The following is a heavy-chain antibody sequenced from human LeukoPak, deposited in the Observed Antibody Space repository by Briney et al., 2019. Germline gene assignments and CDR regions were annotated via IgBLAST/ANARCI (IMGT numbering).Heavy chain of an antibody. CDR1: GGTFSSYA. CDR2: IIPIFGTA. V-gene: IGHV1-69*13. Sequence: SVKVSCKASGGTFSSYAISWVRQAPGQGLEWVGGIIPIFGTANYAQKFQGRVTITADESTSTAYMELSSLRSEDTAVYYCASTTTGWFDPWGQGTLVTVSS. D-gene: IGHD1-26*01. J-gene: IGHJ5*02. CDR3: ASTTTGWFDP.